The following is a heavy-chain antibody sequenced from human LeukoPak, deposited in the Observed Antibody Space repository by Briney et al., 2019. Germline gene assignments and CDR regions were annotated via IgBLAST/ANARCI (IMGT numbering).Heavy chain of an antibody. CDR3: ARDDHNSGVDN. V-gene: IGHV4-30-4*08. CDR2: IYYSGST. J-gene: IGHJ4*02. Sequence: SETLSLTCTVSGGSISSGDYYWSWIRQPPGKGLEWIGYIYYSGSTYYNPSLKSRVTISVDTSKNQFSLKLSSVTAVDTAVYYCARDDHNSGVDNWGQGTLVTVAS. D-gene: IGHD5-24*01. CDR1: GGSISSGDYY.